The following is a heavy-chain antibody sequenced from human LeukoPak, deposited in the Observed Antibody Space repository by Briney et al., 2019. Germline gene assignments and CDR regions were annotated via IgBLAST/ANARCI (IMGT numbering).Heavy chain of an antibody. J-gene: IGHJ4*02. D-gene: IGHD6-19*01. CDR2: IWYDGSNK. CDR1: GFTFSSYG. Sequence: GGSLRLSCAASGFTFSSYGMHWVRQAPGKGLEWVAVIWYDGSNKYYADSVKGRFTISRDNSKNTLYLQMNSLRAEDTAVYYCARDSSPYSSGHDYWGQGTLVTVSS. V-gene: IGHV3-33*01. CDR3: ARDSSPYSSGHDY.